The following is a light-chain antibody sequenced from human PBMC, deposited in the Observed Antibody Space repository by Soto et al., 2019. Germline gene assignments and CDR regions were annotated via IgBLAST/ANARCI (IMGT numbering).Light chain of an antibody. V-gene: IGKV1-5*01. CDR2: DAS. CDR3: QHYNDNQYT. CDR1: QSISTW. Sequence: DIQMTQSPSTLSASVGDRVTITCRASQSISTWLAWYQQKPGKAPKLLIYDASSLAGGVPSRFSGSGSGTEFTLSISSPQPDDFASYHCQHYNDNQYTFGQGTKLEIK. J-gene: IGKJ2*01.